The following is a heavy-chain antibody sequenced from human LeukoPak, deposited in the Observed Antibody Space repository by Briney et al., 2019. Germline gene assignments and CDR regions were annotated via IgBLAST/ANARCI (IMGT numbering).Heavy chain of an antibody. CDR3: ARQRLRYFDWLFAPGWFDP. Sequence: SETLSLTCAVYGGSFSGYYWSWIRQPPGKGLEWIGEINHSGSTNYNPSLKSRVTISVDTSKNQFSLKLSSVTAADTAVYYCARQRLRYFDWLFAPGWFDPWGQGTLVTVSS. D-gene: IGHD3-9*01. CDR2: INHSGST. V-gene: IGHV4-34*01. CDR1: GGSFSGYY. J-gene: IGHJ5*02.